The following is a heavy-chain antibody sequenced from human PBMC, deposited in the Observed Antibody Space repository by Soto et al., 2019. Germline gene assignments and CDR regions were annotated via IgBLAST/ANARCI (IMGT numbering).Heavy chain of an antibody. J-gene: IGHJ6*02. D-gene: IGHD2-15*01. CDR3: GKDTLDCSGGDCPLYYYYGMDV. Sequence: GGSLRLSCAASGFTFGGYGMHWVRQAPGKGLEWLAVISNDGTNKYLADSVKGRLTLSRDNSRNTLSLEINNLRPEDTAVYYCGKDTLDCSGGDCPLYYYYGMDVWGQGATVTVSS. CDR1: GFTFGGYG. CDR2: ISNDGTNK. V-gene: IGHV3-30*18.